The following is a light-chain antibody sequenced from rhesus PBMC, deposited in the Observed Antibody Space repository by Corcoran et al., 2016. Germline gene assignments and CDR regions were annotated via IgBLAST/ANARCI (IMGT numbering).Light chain of an antibody. J-gene: IGKJ2*01. V-gene: IGKV1-74*01. Sequence: DIQMTQSPSSLSASVGDRVTITCRTSENGNNYLNWYQQKPGKAPKLLFNKASTLQTGVPSRFSDSGSGTDYTFPISSLQSEDVAAYYCQHNCSTPCSFGRGTKVEIK. CDR1: ENGNNY. CDR3: QHNCSTPCS. CDR2: KAS.